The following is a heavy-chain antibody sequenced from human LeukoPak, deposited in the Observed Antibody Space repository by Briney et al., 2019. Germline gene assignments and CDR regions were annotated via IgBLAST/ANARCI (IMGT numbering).Heavy chain of an antibody. CDR3: GRDKED. Sequence: PGGSLRLSCAASGFTFSGYYMSWIRQAPGKGLEWVSYVSSLSTSIYYTDSVKGRFTISRDNAKNSLYLQMNNLRAEDTAVYYCGRDKEDWGQGTLVTVSS. J-gene: IGHJ4*02. CDR1: GFTFSGYY. CDR2: VSSLSTSI. V-gene: IGHV3-11*04.